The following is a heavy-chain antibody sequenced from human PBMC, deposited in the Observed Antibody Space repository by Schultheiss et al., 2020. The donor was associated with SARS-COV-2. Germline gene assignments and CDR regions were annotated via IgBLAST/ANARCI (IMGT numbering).Heavy chain of an antibody. CDR1: GGSISSGGYY. V-gene: IGHV4-31*03. Sequence: TLSLTCTVSGGSISSGGYYWSWIRQHPGKGLEWIGYIYYSGSTYYNPSLKSRITISVDTSKNQFSLKLSSVTAADTAVYYCARGWGYDKYFAYWGQGTLVTVSS. D-gene: IGHD5-12*01. CDR3: ARGWGYDKYFAY. J-gene: IGHJ4*02. CDR2: IYYSGST.